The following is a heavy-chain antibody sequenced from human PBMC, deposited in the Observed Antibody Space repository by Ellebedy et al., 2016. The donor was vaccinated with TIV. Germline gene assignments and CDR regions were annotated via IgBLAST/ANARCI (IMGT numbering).Heavy chain of an antibody. CDR1: GFTFSNAW. V-gene: IGHV3-15*07. J-gene: IGHJ4*02. Sequence: GGSLRLSCAASGFTFSNAWMNWVRNTPGKGLEWVGRIKSKTDGGTTDYAAPVKGRFTISRDDSKNTLYLQMNSLRTEDTAVYYCTTRLVGTVPPYWGQGNLVTVSS. CDR3: TTRLVGTVPPY. CDR2: IKSKTDGGTT. D-gene: IGHD2-8*02.